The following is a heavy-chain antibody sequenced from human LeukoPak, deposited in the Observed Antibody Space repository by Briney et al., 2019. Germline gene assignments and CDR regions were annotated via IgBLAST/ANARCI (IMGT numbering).Heavy chain of an antibody. CDR2: IYSSGHT. V-gene: IGHV3-53*01. Sequence: GGSLRLSCAASGFTVSSNYMSWVRQAPGKGLEWVSVIYSSGHTYYADSVKGRFTISRDNSKNTLYLQMNSLRAEDTAVYYCARVTSSYGINWFDPWGQGTLVTVSS. D-gene: IGHD5-18*01. CDR3: ARVTSSYGINWFDP. J-gene: IGHJ5*02. CDR1: GFTVSSNY.